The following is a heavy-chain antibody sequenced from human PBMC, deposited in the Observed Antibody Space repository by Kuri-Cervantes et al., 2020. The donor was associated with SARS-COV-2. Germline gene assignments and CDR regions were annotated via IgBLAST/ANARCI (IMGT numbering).Heavy chain of an antibody. D-gene: IGHD2-2*01. CDR1: GGSFSGYY. CDR2: INHSGST. Sequence: SETLSLTCAVYGGSFSGYYWSWIRQPPGKGLEWVGEINHSGSTNYNPYLKSRVTISVDTSKNQFSLKLSSVTAADTAVYYCARGLYIVVVRAAMWGRGEYYYGMDVWGQGTTVTVSS. V-gene: IGHV4-34*01. J-gene: IGHJ6*02. CDR3: ARGLYIVVVRAAMWGRGEYYYGMDV.